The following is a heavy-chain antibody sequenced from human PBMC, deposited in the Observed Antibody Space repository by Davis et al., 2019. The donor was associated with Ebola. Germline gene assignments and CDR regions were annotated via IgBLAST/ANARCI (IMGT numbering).Heavy chain of an antibody. D-gene: IGHD1-26*01. CDR3: AKDTSNIWFDI. CDR2: LGTSADT. CDR1: GFIFSSYV. J-gene: IGHJ3*02. Sequence: GESLKISCSASGFIFSSYVMSWVRQAPGKGLERVSTLGTSADTYYADSVKGRFTISRDNSKNTLYLQMNGLRVEDTAIYYCAKDTSNIWFDIWGQGTMVTVSS. V-gene: IGHV3-23*01.